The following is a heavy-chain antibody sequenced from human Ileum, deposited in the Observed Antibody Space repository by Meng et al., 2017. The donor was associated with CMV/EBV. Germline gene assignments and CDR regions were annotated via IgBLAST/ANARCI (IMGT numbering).Heavy chain of an antibody. CDR1: GFTLSSFA. V-gene: IGHV3-30-3*01. CDR2: ISYDGSNK. Sequence: GGSLRLSCAASGFTLSSFAMHWVRQAPGKGLEWVAVISYDGSNKYYADSVKGRFPISRDNSKNTLYVQMNSLRAEDTAVYFCARASNYARDYWGQGMLVTVSS. CDR3: ARASNYARDY. D-gene: IGHD1-26*01. J-gene: IGHJ4*02.